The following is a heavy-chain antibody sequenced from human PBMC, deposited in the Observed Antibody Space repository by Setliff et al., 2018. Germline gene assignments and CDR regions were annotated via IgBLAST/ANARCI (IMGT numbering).Heavy chain of an antibody. Sequence: ASVKVSCKASGYTSTTNALHWVRQAPGQRLEWMGWITAGNGDTQYSQKFQGRITISRDNAGNSLYLQMTSLRSEDTAVYFCARDLSGSSSVNYYGMDVWGQGTTVTVS. CDR3: ARDLSGSSSVNYYGMDV. D-gene: IGHD6-6*01. J-gene: IGHJ6*02. CDR1: GYTSTTNA. CDR2: ITAGNGDT. V-gene: IGHV1-3*01.